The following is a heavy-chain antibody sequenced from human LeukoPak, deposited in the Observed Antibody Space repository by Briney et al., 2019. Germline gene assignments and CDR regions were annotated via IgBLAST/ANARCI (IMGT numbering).Heavy chain of an antibody. CDR1: GYTFTSYG. D-gene: IGHD6-19*01. J-gene: IGHJ4*02. CDR2: INPSGGST. Sequence: ASVKVSCKASGYTFTSYGISWVRQAPGQGLEWMGIINPSGGSTSYAQKFQGRVTMTRDTSTSTVYMELSSLRSEDTAVYYCARASSGPNDYWGQGTLVTVSS. CDR3: ARASSGPNDY. V-gene: IGHV1-46*01.